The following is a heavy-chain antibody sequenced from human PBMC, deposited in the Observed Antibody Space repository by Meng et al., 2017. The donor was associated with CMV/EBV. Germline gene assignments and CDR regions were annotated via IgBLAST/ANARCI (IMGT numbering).Heavy chain of an antibody. CDR1: GGSISSYY. V-gene: IGHV4-4*07. J-gene: IGHJ4*02. CDR3: AREEITMVRGVLNYFDY. Sequence: GGSISSYYWSWIRQPAGKGLEWIGRIYTSGSTNYNPTLKSRVTMSVDTSKNQFSLKLSSVTAADTAVYYCAREEITMVRGVLNYFDYWGQGTLVTVSS. D-gene: IGHD3-10*01. CDR2: IYTSGST.